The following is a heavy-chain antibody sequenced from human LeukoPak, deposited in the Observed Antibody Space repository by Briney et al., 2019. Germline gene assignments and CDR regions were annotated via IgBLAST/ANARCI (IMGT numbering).Heavy chain of an antibody. J-gene: IGHJ4*02. CDR1: GYSFTTYW. D-gene: IGHD6-13*01. CDR3: ANGRYTSSWYYFDY. Sequence: GESLKISCKGSGYSFTTYWIGWVRQMLGKGLEWMGIIYPGDSDTRYSPSFQGRVTISADKSISTAYLQWSSLKASDTAMYYCANGRYTSSWYYFDYWGQGTLVTVSS. V-gene: IGHV5-51*01. CDR2: IYPGDSDT.